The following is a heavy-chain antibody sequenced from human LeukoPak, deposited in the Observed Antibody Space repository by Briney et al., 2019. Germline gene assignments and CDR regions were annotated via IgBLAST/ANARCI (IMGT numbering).Heavy chain of an antibody. CDR1: GYTLTELS. CDR3: ATWIDSSGYYYAPYFDY. D-gene: IGHD3-22*01. V-gene: IGHV1-24*01. CDR2: FDPEDGET. Sequence: ASVKVSCKVSGYTLTELSMHWVRQAPGKGLEWMGGFDPEDGETIYAQKFQGRVTMTEDTSTDTAYMELSSLRSEDTAVYYCATWIDSSGYYYAPYFDYWGQGTLVTVSS. J-gene: IGHJ4*02.